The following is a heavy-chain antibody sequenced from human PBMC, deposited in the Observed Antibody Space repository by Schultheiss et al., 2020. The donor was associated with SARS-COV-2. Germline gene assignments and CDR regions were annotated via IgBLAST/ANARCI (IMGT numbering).Heavy chain of an antibody. V-gene: IGHV3-23*01. CDR1: GFTFSSYA. CDR2: ISGSGGST. J-gene: IGHJ4*02. CDR3: ARADSSGYFSY. D-gene: IGHD3-22*01. Sequence: GESLKISCAASGFTFSSYAMSWVRQAPGKGLEWVSAISGSGGSTYYADSVKGRFTISRDNSKNTLYLQMNSLRAEDTAVYYCARADSSGYFSYWGQGTLVTVSS.